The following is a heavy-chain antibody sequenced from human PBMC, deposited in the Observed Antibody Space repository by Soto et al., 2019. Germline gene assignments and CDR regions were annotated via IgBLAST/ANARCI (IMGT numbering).Heavy chain of an antibody. Sequence: NPSETLSLTCTVSGGSISSHYWSWIRQPPGKGLEWIGYIYYSGSTNYNPSLKSRVTISVDTSKNQFSLKLSSVTAADTAVYYCARLAIFGELYYYYGMDVWGQGTTVTVSS. J-gene: IGHJ6*02. CDR2: IYYSGST. V-gene: IGHV4-59*08. CDR3: ARLAIFGELYYYYGMDV. CDR1: GGSISSHY. D-gene: IGHD3-10*01.